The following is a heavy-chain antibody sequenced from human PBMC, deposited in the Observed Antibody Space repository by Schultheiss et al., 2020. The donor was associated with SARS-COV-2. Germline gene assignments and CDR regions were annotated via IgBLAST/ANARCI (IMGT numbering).Heavy chain of an antibody. Sequence: SETLSLTCTVSGGSVSSGSYYWSWIRQPPGKGLEWIGEINHSGSTNYNPSLKSRVTISVDTSKNQFSLKLSSVTAADTAVYYCARHYSGYSSGWYAFDYWGQGTLVTVSS. CDR3: ARHYSGYSSGWYAFDY. J-gene: IGHJ4*02. V-gene: IGHV4-39*01. CDR1: GGSVSSGSYY. D-gene: IGHD6-19*01. CDR2: INHSGST.